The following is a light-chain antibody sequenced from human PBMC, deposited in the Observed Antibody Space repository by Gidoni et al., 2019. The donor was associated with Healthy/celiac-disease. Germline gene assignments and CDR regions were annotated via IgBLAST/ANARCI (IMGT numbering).Light chain of an antibody. CDR2: AAS. Sequence: DIKLTHSPSFLSASVGDRVTITCRASQGISSYLAWYQQKPGKAPKLLIYAASTLQSGVPSRFSGSGSGTEFTLTISSLQPEDFATYYCQQLNSYPRTFGPGTKVDIK. CDR1: QGISSY. CDR3: QQLNSYPRT. J-gene: IGKJ3*01. V-gene: IGKV1-9*01.